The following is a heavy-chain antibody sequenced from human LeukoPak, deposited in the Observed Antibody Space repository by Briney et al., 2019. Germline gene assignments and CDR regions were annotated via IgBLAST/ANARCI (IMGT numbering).Heavy chain of an antibody. Sequence: PGGSLRLSCVASGFTFSSRDWMTWVRQAPGKGLEWVANIKQDGSEKNYVDSVKGRFTISRDNAKNSVDLQMNSLRAEDTAVYYCAKATSPVHSRNWFDSWGQGTLVTVSS. D-gene: IGHD6-13*01. J-gene: IGHJ5*01. CDR3: AKATSPVHSRNWFDS. CDR1: GFTFSSRDW. V-gene: IGHV3-7*03. CDR2: IKQDGSEK.